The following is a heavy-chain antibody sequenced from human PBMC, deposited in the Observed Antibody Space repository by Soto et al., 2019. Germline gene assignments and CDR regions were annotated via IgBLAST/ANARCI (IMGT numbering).Heavy chain of an antibody. Sequence: QVQLVESGGGVVQPGRSLRLSCAASGFTFSNYGMHWVRQAPGKGLEWVAVIWYDGSNKYYADSVKGRFTISRDNSKNTLYLQMNSLRAEDTAVYYCARDLAAAGPDYWGQGTLVTVSS. CDR3: ARDLAAAGPDY. V-gene: IGHV3-33*01. D-gene: IGHD6-13*01. J-gene: IGHJ4*02. CDR1: GFTFSNYG. CDR2: IWYDGSNK.